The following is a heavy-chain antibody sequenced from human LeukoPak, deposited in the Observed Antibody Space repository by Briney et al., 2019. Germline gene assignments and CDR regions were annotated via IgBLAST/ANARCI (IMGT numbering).Heavy chain of an antibody. V-gene: IGHV3-7*01. CDR2: IRQDGSEK. J-gene: IGHJ4*02. D-gene: IGHD4-17*01. CDR3: ARETYGDYPDY. Sequence: GGSLRLSCAASGFTFANTWMHWVRQAPGKGLEWVANIRQDGSEKYYVDSVKGRFTISRDNAKNSLYLQMNSLRAEDTAVYYCARETYGDYPDYWGQGTLVTVSS. CDR1: GFTFANTW.